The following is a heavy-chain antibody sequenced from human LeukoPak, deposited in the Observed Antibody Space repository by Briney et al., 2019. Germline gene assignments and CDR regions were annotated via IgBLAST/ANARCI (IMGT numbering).Heavy chain of an antibody. D-gene: IGHD1-26*01. J-gene: IGHJ4*02. CDR1: GFTFSSYG. Sequence: TGGSLRLSCAASGFTFSSYGMSWVRQAPGKGLEWVSAISGSGGSTYYADSVKGRFTISRDNSKNTLYLQMNSLRAEDTAVYYCARDFVWARGLNWGQGTLVTVSS. V-gene: IGHV3-23*01. CDR3: ARDFVWARGLN. CDR2: ISGSGGST.